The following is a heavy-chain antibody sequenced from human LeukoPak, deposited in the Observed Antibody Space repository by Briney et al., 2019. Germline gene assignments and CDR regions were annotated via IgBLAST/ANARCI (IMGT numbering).Heavy chain of an antibody. CDR3: ARAQSLGPDY. Sequence: GGSLRLSCAASGFIFSSYSMNWVRQAPGKGLEWVSSISSSSSYIYYADSVKGRFTISRDNAKNSLYLQMNSLRAEDTAVYYCARAQSLGPDYWGQGTLVTVSS. J-gene: IGHJ4*02. V-gene: IGHV3-21*01. D-gene: IGHD3-10*01. CDR1: GFIFSSYS. CDR2: ISSSSSYI.